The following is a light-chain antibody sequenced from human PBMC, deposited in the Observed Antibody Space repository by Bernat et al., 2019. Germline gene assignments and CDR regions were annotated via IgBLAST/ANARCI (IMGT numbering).Light chain of an antibody. J-gene: IGLJ1*01. V-gene: IGLV2-14*03. CDR2: DVS. Sequence: QSALTQPASVSGSPGQSITISCTGTSSDVGYYNYVSWYQQHPGKAPKLMIHDVSDRPSGVSDRFSGSKSGNTASLTISGLQAEDEADYFRSSYTSTSAPYVFGTGTRVTVL. CDR1: SSDVGYYNY. CDR3: SSYTSTSAPYV.